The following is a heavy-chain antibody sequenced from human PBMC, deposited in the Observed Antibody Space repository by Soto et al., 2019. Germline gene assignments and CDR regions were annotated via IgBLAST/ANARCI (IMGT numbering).Heavy chain of an antibody. CDR1: GYIFNKYY. Sequence: QVHLVQSGAEMKKPGASVKLSCKASGYIFNKYYVDWVRQAPGQGLEWMGIMKPSDGSTTYAQKFQGRGTMTRDTSTSTAYLELSSLRADDTAIYFCARGLAPDVVTAQDSWGQGTLVTVSS. D-gene: IGHD2-21*02. V-gene: IGHV1-46*02. CDR3: ARGLAPDVVTAQDS. J-gene: IGHJ4*02. CDR2: MKPSDGST.